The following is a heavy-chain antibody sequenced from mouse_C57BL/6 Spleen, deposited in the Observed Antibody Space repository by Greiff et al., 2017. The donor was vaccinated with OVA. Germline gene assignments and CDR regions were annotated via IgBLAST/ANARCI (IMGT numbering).Heavy chain of an antibody. CDR3: ERRRGRGGYAMDY. D-gene: IGHD3-3*01. CDR2: IDPSDSYT. CDR1: GYTFTGYW. Sequence: QVQLQQPGAELVKPGASVKLSCKASGYTFTGYWMQWVKQRPGQGLEWIGEIDPSDSYTNYNQKFKGKATLTVDTSSSTAYMQLSSLPSEDSAVYSGERRRGRGGYAMDYWGQGTSVTVSS. V-gene: IGHV1-50*01. J-gene: IGHJ4*01.